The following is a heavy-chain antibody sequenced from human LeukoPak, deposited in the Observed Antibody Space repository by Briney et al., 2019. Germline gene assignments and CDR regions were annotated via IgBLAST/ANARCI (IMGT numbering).Heavy chain of an antibody. Sequence: GGSLRLSCAASGFTFSSYSMNWVRQAPGKGLEWVSYISSSSSTIYYADSVKGRFTISRDNSKNTLYLQMNSLRAEDTAVYYCAREGGYSSGWYKDDAFDIWGQGTMVTVSS. V-gene: IGHV3-48*01. J-gene: IGHJ3*02. CDR1: GFTFSSYS. D-gene: IGHD6-19*01. CDR3: AREGGYSSGWYKDDAFDI. CDR2: ISSSSSTI.